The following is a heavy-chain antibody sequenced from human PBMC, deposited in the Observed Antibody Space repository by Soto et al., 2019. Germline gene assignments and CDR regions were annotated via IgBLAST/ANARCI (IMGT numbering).Heavy chain of an antibody. J-gene: IGHJ4*02. CDR1: GGSISSGGYS. V-gene: IGHV4-30-2*01. CDR2: IYHSGST. CDR3: AGTTVIPYYFDY. Sequence: PSETLSLTCAVSGGSISSGGYSWSWIRQPPGKGLEWIGYIYHSGSTYYNPSLKSRVTISVDRSKNQFSLKLNSVTAADTAVYYCAGTTVIPYYFDYWGQGTLVTVSS. D-gene: IGHD4-17*01.